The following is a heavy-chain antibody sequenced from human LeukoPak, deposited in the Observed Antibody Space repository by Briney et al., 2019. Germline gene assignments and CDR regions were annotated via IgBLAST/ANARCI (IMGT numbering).Heavy chain of an antibody. Sequence: ASVKVSCTASGYXFTDYYMHWVRQAPGQGLEWMGWINPNSGATTYAQMFQGRVTMTRDTSISTAYMELSRLRSDDTAVYYCARDTGSWNGYVDYWGQGTLVSVSS. CDR2: INPNSGAT. CDR1: GYXFTDYY. CDR3: ARDTGSWNGYVDY. J-gene: IGHJ4*02. D-gene: IGHD3-3*01. V-gene: IGHV1-2*02.